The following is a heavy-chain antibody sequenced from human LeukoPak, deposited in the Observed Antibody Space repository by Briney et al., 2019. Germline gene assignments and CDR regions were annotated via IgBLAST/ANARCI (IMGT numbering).Heavy chain of an antibody. V-gene: IGHV3-9*01. CDR3: AKDVDGMDV. Sequence: SGRSLRLSCAASGFTFDDYAMHWVRQAPGKGLEWVSGISWNSGSIGYADSVKRRFTISRDNAKNSLYLQMNSLRAEDTALYYCAKDVDGMDVWGQGTTVTVSS. J-gene: IGHJ6*02. CDR1: GFTFDDYA. CDR2: ISWNSGSI.